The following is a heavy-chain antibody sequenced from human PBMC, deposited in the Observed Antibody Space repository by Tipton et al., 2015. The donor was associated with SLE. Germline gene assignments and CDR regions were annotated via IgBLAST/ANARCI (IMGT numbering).Heavy chain of an antibody. J-gene: IGHJ6*03. CDR1: GFTFTSYG. Sequence: LRLSCEASGFTFTSYGFHWVRQAPGKGLEWIAEINQSGSTSYNPSLKGRATISIDTSKNQFSLNLTSVTAADTAVYYCARDGIPAAPTHKSCYMDVWGKGTTVTVSS. D-gene: IGHD6-13*01. CDR3: ARDGIPAAPTHKSCYMDV. V-gene: IGHV4-34*01. CDR2: INQSGST.